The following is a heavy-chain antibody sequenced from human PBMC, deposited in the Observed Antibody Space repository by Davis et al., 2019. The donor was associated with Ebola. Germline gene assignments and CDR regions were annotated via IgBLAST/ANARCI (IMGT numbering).Heavy chain of an antibody. V-gene: IGHV4-59*04. D-gene: IGHD1-26*01. CDR1: GGSISSYY. J-gene: IGHJ4*02. CDR2: IYYSGST. Sequence: MPSETLSLTCTVSGGSISSYYWSWIRQPPGKGLEWIGYIYYSGSTYYNPSLKSRVTISVDTSKNQFSLKLSSVTAADTAVYYCARRSGSFAFDYWGQGTLVTVSS. CDR3: ARRSGSFAFDY.